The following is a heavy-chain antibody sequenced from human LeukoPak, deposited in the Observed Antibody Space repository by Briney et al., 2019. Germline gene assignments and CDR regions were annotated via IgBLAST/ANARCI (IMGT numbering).Heavy chain of an antibody. J-gene: IGHJ4*02. CDR2: ISSSSSYI. CDR3: ARATGTLDYFDY. V-gene: IGHV3-21*01. CDR1: GFTFSSYS. Sequence: GGSLRLSCAASGFTFSSYSMNWVRQAPGKGLEWVSSISSSSSYIYYADSVKGRFTISRDNAKNSLYLQMNSLRAEDTAVYYCARATGTLDYFDYWGQGTLVTVSS. D-gene: IGHD1-1*01.